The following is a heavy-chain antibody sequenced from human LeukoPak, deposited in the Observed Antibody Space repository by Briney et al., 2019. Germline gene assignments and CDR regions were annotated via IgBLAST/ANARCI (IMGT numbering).Heavy chain of an antibody. D-gene: IGHD3-10*01. CDR1: GFTFSSYA. CDR3: ARDKTMDIFDY. J-gene: IGHJ4*02. V-gene: IGHV3-30-3*01. CDR2: ISYDGSNK. Sequence: GGSLRLSCAASGFTFSSYAMHWVRQAPGKGLEWVAVISYDGSNKYYADSVKGRFTISRDNSKNTLYLQMNSLRAEDTAVYYCARDKTMDIFDYWGQGTLVTVSS.